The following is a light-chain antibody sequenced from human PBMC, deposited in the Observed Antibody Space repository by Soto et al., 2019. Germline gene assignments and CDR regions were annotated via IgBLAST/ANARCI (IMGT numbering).Light chain of an antibody. J-gene: IGKJ5*01. CDR3: QQYSSSLPIT. CDR1: QSVSSSY. V-gene: IGKV3-20*01. Sequence: EIVLTQSPGTLSLSPGERAALSCRASQSVSSSYLAWHQQKPGQAPRLLIYAASNRATGIPDRFSGSGSGTDFTLTISRLEPEDFAVYYCQQYSSSLPITFGQGTDWRL. CDR2: AAS.